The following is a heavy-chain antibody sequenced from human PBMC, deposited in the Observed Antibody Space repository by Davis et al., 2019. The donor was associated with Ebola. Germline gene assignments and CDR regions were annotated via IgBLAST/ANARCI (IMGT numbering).Heavy chain of an antibody. CDR1: GFTFSSYA. V-gene: IGHV3-64D*08. CDR3: VKNPLHYDFWNGYYDY. D-gene: IGHD3-3*01. J-gene: IGHJ4*02. Sequence: GGSLRLSCSASGFTFSSYAMHWVRQAPGKGLEYVSAISSNGGSTYYADSVKGRFTISRDNSKNTLYLQMSSLRAEDTAVYYCVKNPLHYDFWNGYYDYWAREPWSPSPQ. CDR2: ISSNGGST.